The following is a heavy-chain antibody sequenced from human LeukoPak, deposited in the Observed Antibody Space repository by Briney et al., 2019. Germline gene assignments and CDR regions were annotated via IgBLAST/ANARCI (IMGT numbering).Heavy chain of an antibody. Sequence: SETLSLTCTVSGGSLSSYYSSWIPQPAGKGLEWIGRIYTSGSTNYNPSLKSRVTMSVDTSENQFSLKLTSVTATDTAVYYCAGGGQWLDPFDYWGQGTLVTVSS. J-gene: IGHJ4*02. CDR1: GGSLSSYY. CDR2: IYTSGST. V-gene: IGHV4-4*07. D-gene: IGHD6-19*01. CDR3: AGGGQWLDPFDY.